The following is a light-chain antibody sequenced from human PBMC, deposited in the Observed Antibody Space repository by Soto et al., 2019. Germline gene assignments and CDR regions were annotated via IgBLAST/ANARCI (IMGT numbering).Light chain of an antibody. Sequence: QSALTQPASVSGSPGQSITISCTGTSSDVGGYNYVSWYQQHPGKAPKLMIYDVSNRPSGVSNRFSGSKSGNTASLTISGLQAEHEADYYCSSYTSSSSVVFGGGTKQTVL. CDR2: DVS. CDR1: SSDVGGYNY. CDR3: SSYTSSSSVV. J-gene: IGLJ2*01. V-gene: IGLV2-14*01.